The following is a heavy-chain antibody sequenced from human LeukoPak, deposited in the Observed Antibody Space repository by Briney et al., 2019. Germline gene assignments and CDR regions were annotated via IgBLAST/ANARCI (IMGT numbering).Heavy chain of an antibody. CDR1: GHTFTAYY. Sequence: RGASVKVSCKPSGHTFTAYYFHWVRQAPGQGLEWMGWINPNSSDTNYAQRFQDRVTLTRDTSISTAYLELSRLRTDDTAVYYCSTVGSGTAYLSYTYCGQGNLVTVSS. D-gene: IGHD3-10*01. CDR3: STVGSGTAYLSYTY. CDR2: INPNSSDT. J-gene: IGHJ4*02. V-gene: IGHV1-2*02.